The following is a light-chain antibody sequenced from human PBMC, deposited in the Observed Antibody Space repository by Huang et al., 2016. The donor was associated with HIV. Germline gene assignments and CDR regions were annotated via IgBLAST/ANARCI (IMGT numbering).Light chain of an antibody. Sequence: AIRMTQSPSSLSASTGDRVTITCRASQDIGTSLAWYQQRPGKAPVLLIFDASTLQRGVPSRFTGSGSRTVFTLTIACLQVEDVATYYCQHSDGPSPLTFGGGTKVDIK. J-gene: IGKJ4*01. CDR3: QHSDGPSPLT. CDR2: DAS. CDR1: QDIGTS. V-gene: IGKV1-8*01.